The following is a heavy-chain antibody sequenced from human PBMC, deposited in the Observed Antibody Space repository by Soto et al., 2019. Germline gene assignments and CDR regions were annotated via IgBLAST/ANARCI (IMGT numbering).Heavy chain of an antibody. D-gene: IGHD1-26*01. CDR3: AREGHASWEYLDP. CDR2: IYYTGTT. CDR1: VGSFFGGGYS. J-gene: IGHJ5*02. V-gene: IGHV4-31*03. Sequence: QVQLQESGPGLLNPSKTLSLPCTVSVGSFFGGGYSWSWVRQYPGKPLEWIGFIYYTGTTYYNPSLRSRVSMSVDTSKHQFSLELTSVTAADTAIYYCAREGHASWEYLDPWGQGILVTVAS.